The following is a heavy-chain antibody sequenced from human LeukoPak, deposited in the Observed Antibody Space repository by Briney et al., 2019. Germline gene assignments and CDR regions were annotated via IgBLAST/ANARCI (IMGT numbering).Heavy chain of an antibody. Sequence: GGSLRLSCAASGFTFSSYSVNWVRQAPGKGLEWVSYISSSGDIIYYADSVKGRFTISKDNAKNSVFLRMNSLRAEDTAVYYCAKYGSDWSFDYWGQGTLVTVSS. CDR2: ISSSGDII. CDR3: AKYGSDWSFDY. V-gene: IGHV3-48*04. D-gene: IGHD6-19*01. J-gene: IGHJ4*02. CDR1: GFTFSSYS.